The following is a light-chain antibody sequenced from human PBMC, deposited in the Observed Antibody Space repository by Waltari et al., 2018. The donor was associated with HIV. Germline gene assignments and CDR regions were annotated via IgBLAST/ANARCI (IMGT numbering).Light chain of an antibody. CDR2: GNS. Sequence: QSVLTQPPSVSGAPGQRVTISCTGSSSNIGSNYDVHWYQHLPGTAPKLLIFGNSNRPSGVPDRFSGSNSGTSASLAITGLQADDEADYYCQSYDSSLSAWVFGGGTRLTVL. V-gene: IGLV1-40*01. CDR3: QSYDSSLSAWV. J-gene: IGLJ3*02. CDR1: SSNIGSNYD.